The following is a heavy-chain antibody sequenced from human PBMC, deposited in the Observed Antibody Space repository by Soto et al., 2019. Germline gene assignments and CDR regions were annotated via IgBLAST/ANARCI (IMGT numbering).Heavy chain of an antibody. CDR3: TRGFLDGNWFDP. V-gene: IGHV3-49*04. Sequence: GGSLRLSCTASGFTFGDYAMSWVRQAPGKGLEWVGFIRSKAYGGTTEYAASVKGRFTISRDDSKSIAYLQMNSLKTEDTAVYYCTRGFLDGNWFDPWGQGTLVTVS. D-gene: IGHD3-3*01. CDR1: GFTFGDYA. J-gene: IGHJ5*02. CDR2: IRSKAYGGTT.